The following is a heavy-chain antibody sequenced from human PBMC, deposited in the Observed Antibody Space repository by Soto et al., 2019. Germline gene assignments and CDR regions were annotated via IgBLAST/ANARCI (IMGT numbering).Heavy chain of an antibody. J-gene: IGHJ5*02. CDR2: INPNSGGT. CDR3: ARDHNDILTGYCPDQRGSTWFDR. D-gene: IGHD3-9*01. Sequence: ASVKVSCKASGYTFTGYYMHWVRQAPGQGLEWMGWINPNSGGTNYAQKFQGWVTMTRDTSISTAYMELSRLRSDDTAVYYCARDHNDILTGYCPDQRGSTWFDRWGKGTLVTVAS. V-gene: IGHV1-2*04. CDR1: GYTFTGYY.